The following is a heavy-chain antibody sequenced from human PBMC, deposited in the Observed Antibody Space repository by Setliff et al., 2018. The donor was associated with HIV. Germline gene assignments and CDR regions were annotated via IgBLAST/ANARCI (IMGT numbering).Heavy chain of an antibody. J-gene: IGHJ4*01. CDR1: GYSISSGYY. Sequence: SETLSLTCVVSGYSISSGYYWGWSRQPPGKGIEWIGSIYHSGSTYYTPSRKSRVTISVDLSKNHFYLNLTTVSAADTAVYYCARGHVVGTSSSFDLWGRGNLVTVSS. CDR2: IYHSGST. CDR3: ARGHVVGTSSSFDL. D-gene: IGHD2-15*01. V-gene: IGHV4-38-2*01.